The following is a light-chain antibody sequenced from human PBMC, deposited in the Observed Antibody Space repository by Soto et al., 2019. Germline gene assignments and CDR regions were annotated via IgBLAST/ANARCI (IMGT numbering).Light chain of an antibody. Sequence: EIVLTQSPATLSLSPGVRATLSCRASQSVSTYVAWYQQKPGQAPRLVLYHASNSATGLTARFSGSGSATDFTLTISSLEPEDFAVYYCQQRDNRPYTFGQGTRLEI. CDR1: QSVSTY. CDR2: HAS. J-gene: IGKJ2*01. V-gene: IGKV3-11*01. CDR3: QQRDNRPYT.